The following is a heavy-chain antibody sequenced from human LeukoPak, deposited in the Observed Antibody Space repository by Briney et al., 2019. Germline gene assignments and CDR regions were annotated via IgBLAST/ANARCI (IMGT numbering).Heavy chain of an antibody. V-gene: IGHV1-18*01. CDR1: GYTFTSYG. CDR2: INPYNGNT. Sequence: ASVKVSCKASGYTFTSYGITWVRQAPGQGLEWMGWINPYNGNTKDAQKLQGRVTMTTDTSTSTAYMELRSLRSDDTAVYYCARGFTHRMYYSEGGDAFDIWGQGTMVTVSS. J-gene: IGHJ3*02. CDR3: ARGFTHRMYYSEGGDAFDI. D-gene: IGHD3-22*01.